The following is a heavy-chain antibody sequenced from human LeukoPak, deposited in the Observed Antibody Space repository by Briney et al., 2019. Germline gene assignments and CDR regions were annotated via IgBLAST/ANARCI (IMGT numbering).Heavy chain of an antibody. V-gene: IGHV3-30-3*01. CDR3: ARTTTPHYYGSGSYALGY. CDR2: ISYDGSNK. D-gene: IGHD3-10*01. J-gene: IGHJ4*02. CDR1: GFTFSSYA. Sequence: GGSLRLSCAAPGFTFSSYAMHWVRQAPGKGLEWVAVISYDGSNKYYADSVKGRFTISRDNSKNTLYLQMSSLSAEDTAVYYCARTTTPHYYGSGSYALGYWGQGTLVTVPS.